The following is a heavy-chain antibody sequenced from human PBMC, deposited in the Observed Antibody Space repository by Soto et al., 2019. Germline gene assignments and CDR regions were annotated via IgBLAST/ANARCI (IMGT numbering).Heavy chain of an antibody. CDR1: GGTFSSYA. CDR2: IIPIFGTA. CDR3: AREAIVAGATTGMDV. D-gene: IGHD1-26*01. J-gene: IGHJ6*02. Sequence: SVKVSCKASGGTFSSYAISWVRQAPGQGLEWMGGIIPIFGTANYAQKFQGRVTMTTDTSTSTVYMELSRLRSDDTAVYYCAREAIVAGATTGMDVWGQGTTVTVSS. V-gene: IGHV1-69*05.